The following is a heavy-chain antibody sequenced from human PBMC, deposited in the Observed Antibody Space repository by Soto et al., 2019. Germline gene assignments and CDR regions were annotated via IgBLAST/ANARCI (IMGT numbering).Heavy chain of an antibody. CDR1: GFTFDDYA. Sequence: PGGSLRLSCAASGFTFDDYAMHWVRQAPGKGLEWVSGISWNSGSIAYADSVKGRFTISRDNAKNSLYLQMNSLRAEDTAFYYCAKGSLAPQRLTTALDYWGQGTLVTVSS. CDR2: ISWNSGSI. CDR3: AKGSLAPQRLTTALDY. J-gene: IGHJ4*02. D-gene: IGHD4-17*01. V-gene: IGHV3-9*01.